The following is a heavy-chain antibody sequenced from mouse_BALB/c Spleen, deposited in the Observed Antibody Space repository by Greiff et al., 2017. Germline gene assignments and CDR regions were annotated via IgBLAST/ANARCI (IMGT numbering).Heavy chain of an antibody. D-gene: IGHD2-1*01. Sequence: EVQGVESGGGLVQPGGSRKLSCAASGFTFSSFGMHWVRQAPEKGLEWVAYISSGSSTIYYADTVKGRFTISRDNPKNTLFLQMTSLRSEDTAMYYRTRTGGGNYLYAMDYWGQGTSVTVSS. CDR3: TRTGGGNYLYAMDY. V-gene: IGHV5-17*02. CDR2: ISSGSSTI. CDR1: GFTFSSFG. J-gene: IGHJ4*01.